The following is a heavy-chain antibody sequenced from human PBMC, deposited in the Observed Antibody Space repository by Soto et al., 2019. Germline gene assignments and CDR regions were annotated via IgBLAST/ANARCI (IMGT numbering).Heavy chain of an antibody. CDR1: GFIFNNYA. V-gene: IGHV3-30-3*01. CDR2: ISVDGTKE. Sequence: QVQLVESGGGVVQPGTSLRLSCVTSGFIFNNYALYWVRQAPGKGLEWVASISVDGTKENYADSVKGRCSISRDKSKDTLDREMNSLRGEDTAVNYCAMEVVDWQYFDYWGQGTLVTFSS. D-gene: IGHD2-15*01. CDR3: AMEVVDWQYFDY. J-gene: IGHJ4*02.